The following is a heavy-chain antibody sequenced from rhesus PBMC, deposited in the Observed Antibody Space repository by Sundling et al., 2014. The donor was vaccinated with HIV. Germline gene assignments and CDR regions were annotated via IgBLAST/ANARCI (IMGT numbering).Heavy chain of an antibody. CDR2: INGHSGDT. CDR1: GASISSYW. J-gene: IGHJ4*01. Sequence: QVQLQETGPGLVKPSETLSLTCTVSGASISSYWWSWIRQPPGKGLDYIGYINGHSGDTYYSPSLKSRVSISKDTSRNQFSLKLTSVTAADTAVYYCATFRTSVAALEYWGQGVLVIVSS. V-gene: IGHV4-80*01. D-gene: IGHD4-29*01. CDR3: ATFRTSVAALEY.